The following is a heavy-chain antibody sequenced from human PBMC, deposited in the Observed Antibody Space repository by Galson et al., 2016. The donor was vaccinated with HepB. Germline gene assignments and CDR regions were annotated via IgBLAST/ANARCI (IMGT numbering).Heavy chain of an antibody. D-gene: IGHD4-17*01. Sequence: CAISGDSVSSDSASWNWIRQSPSSGLQWLGRTYYRSKWHNDYGPSVKSRITITPDISKTQVSLQLNSLTPEDSAVYYCAKDDQVFGDYGRPLPSPRYGLDVWGQGTTVTVSS. J-gene: IGHJ6*02. CDR3: AKDDQVFGDYGRPLPSPRYGLDV. CDR2: TYYRSKWHN. CDR1: GDSVSSDSAS. V-gene: IGHV6-1*01.